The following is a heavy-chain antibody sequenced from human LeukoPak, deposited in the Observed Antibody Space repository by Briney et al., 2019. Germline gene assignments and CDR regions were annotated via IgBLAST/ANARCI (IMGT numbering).Heavy chain of an antibody. D-gene: IGHD6-13*01. CDR2: ISYDGSNK. V-gene: IGHV3-30-3*01. CDR1: GFTFSSYA. CDR3: AVDRIAAAGTGDAFDI. J-gene: IGHJ3*02. Sequence: GRSLRLSCAASGFTFSSYAMHWVRQAPGKGLEWVAVISYDGSNKYYADSVKGRFTISRDNAKTSLYLQMNRLRAEDTAVYYCAVDRIAAAGTGDAFDIWGQGTMVTVSS.